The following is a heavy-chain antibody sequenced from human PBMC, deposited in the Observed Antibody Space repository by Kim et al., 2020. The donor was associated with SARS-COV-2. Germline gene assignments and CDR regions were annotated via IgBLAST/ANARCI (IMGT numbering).Heavy chain of an antibody. V-gene: IGHV1-46*01. CDR2: INPSGGST. Sequence: ASVKVSCKASGYTFTSYYMHWVRQAPGQGLEWMGIINPSGGSTSYAQKFQGRVTMTRDTSTSTVYMELSSLRSEDTAVYYCARGSGGYHGDYYGMDVWGQGTTVTVSS. J-gene: IGHJ6*02. D-gene: IGHD5-12*01. CDR1: GYTFTSYY. CDR3: ARGSGGYHGDYYGMDV.